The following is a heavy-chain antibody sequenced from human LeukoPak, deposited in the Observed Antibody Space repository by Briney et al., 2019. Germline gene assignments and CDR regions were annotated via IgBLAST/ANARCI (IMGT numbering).Heavy chain of an antibody. CDR1: GGSISTYY. Sequence: PSETLSLTCTLSGGSISTYYWSWVRQPPGKGLEWIGYIYYTGSTDYNPSLKSRVTMSIDTSNNQFSLRLRFVTAADTAVYYCARDSGTTGEVKFDPWGQGTLVTVSS. J-gene: IGHJ5*02. CDR3: ARDSGTTGEVKFDP. D-gene: IGHD3-10*01. CDR2: IYYTGST. V-gene: IGHV4-59*12.